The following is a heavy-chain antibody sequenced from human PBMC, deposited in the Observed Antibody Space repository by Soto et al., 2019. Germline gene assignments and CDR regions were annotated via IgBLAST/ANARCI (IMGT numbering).Heavy chain of an antibody. CDR2: ISGSGDNT. CDR1: GFAFRTYA. J-gene: IGHJ4*02. CDR3: GRDLKSGGGTVIDQ. Sequence: EVQLLQSGGGLVQPGGSLRLSCAASGFAFRTYAMSWVRQAPGKGLEWVSAISGSGDNTYYTDPVKGRFTISIDNSENTRHLQLNSRRPEDTATYLCGRDLKSGGGTVIDQWGQGTLVTVSS. V-gene: IGHV3-23*01. D-gene: IGHD1-26*01.